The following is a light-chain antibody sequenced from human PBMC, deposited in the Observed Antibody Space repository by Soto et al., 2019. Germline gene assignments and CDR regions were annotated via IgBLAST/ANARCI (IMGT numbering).Light chain of an antibody. CDR3: CSLAGGSTWV. J-gene: IGLJ3*02. CDR1: SNDVGGYNY. Sequence: QSVLTQPRPVSGSPGQSVTISCTGTSNDVGGYNYVSWYQQHPGKAPKLLISDVNKRPSGVPDRFSGSRSGNTASLIISGLQAEDGANYYCCSLAGGSTWVFGGGTKLTAL. CDR2: DVN. V-gene: IGLV2-11*01.